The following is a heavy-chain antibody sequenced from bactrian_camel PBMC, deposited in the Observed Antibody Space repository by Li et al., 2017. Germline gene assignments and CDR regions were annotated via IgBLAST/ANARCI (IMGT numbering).Heavy chain of an antibody. D-gene: IGHD4*01. V-gene: IGHV3S42*01. CDR3: ASDCVWGGVNIATMKKADFAY. CDR2: IDSDGST. J-gene: IGHJ6*01. CDR1: GFAFATIA. Sequence: VQLVESGGGLVQPGGSLTLSCAASGFAFATIAMGWVRQAPGKEREGVAAIDSDGSTSYADSMKGRFTISKDNAKNTLYLQMNSLKPEDTAMYYCASDCVWGGVNIATMKKADFAYWGQGTQVTVS.